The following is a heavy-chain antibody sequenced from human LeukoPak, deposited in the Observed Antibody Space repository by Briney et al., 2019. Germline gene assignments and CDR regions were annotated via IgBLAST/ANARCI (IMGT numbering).Heavy chain of an antibody. CDR2: IIPIYGTV. Sequence: ASVKVSCKTSGDTFSSYAIIWARQAPGQGLEWMGGIIPIYGTVNYAQKFQGRVTITADEFTSTAYMELTSLTSEDAAVYYCARGRTGYGDYMNRLDPWGQGTLVTVSS. CDR1: GDTFSSYA. V-gene: IGHV1-69*01. J-gene: IGHJ5*02. D-gene: IGHD4-17*01. CDR3: ARGRTGYGDYMNRLDP.